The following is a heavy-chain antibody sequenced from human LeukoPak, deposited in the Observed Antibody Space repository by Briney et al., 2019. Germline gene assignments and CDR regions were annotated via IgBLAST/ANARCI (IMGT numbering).Heavy chain of an antibody. CDR3: ANGGWGEDAFDI. D-gene: IGHD3-16*01. CDR1: GFTFSSYA. Sequence: PGGSLRLSCAASGFTFSSYAMHWVRQAPGKGLEWVAVISYDGSNKYYADSVKGRFTISRDNSKNTLYLQMNSLRAEDTAVYYCANGGWGEDAFDIWGQGTMVTVSS. CDR2: ISYDGSNK. J-gene: IGHJ3*02. V-gene: IGHV3-30*04.